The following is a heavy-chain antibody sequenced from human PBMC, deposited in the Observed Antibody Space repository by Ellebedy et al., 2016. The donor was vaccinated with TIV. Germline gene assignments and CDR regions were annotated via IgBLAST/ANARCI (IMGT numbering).Heavy chain of an antibody. CDR1: AGSISSYY. D-gene: IGHD1-26*01. V-gene: IGHV4-59*12. Sequence: MPSETLSLTCTVSAGSISSYYWSWIRQPPGKGLEWIGYIYYSGSTNYNPSLKSRVTISVDTSKTQFSLKLSSVTAADTAVYYCARVPARSGSYYFDYWGQGTLVTVSS. CDR2: IYYSGST. CDR3: ARVPARSGSYYFDY. J-gene: IGHJ4*02.